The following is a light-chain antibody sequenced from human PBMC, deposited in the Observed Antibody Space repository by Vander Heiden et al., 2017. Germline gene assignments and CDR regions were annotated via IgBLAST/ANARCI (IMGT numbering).Light chain of an antibody. CDR1: QSVSSY. V-gene: IGKV3-11*01. Sequence: EIMLTQSPATLSLSPGERATLSCRASQSVSSYLAWYQQKPGQAPRLLIYDASNRATGIPARFSGSESGTDFTLTISSLEPEDFAVYYCQQRSHWPPYTFGQGTKLEIK. CDR3: QQRSHWPPYT. CDR2: DAS. J-gene: IGKJ2*01.